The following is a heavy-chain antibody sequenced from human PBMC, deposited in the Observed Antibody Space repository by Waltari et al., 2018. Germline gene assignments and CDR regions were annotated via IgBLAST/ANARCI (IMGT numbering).Heavy chain of an antibody. J-gene: IGHJ4*02. Sequence: QVQLQQWGAGLLKPSETLSLTCAVYGGSFSGYYWSWIRPPPGKGLEWIGEINHSGSTNYNPSLKRRVTISVDTSKNQFSLKLSSVTAADTAVYYCARKKSGQYSGYKFDYWGQGTLVTVSS. V-gene: IGHV4-34*01. CDR1: GGSFSGYY. CDR3: ARKKSGQYSGYKFDY. CDR2: INHSGST. D-gene: IGHD5-12*01.